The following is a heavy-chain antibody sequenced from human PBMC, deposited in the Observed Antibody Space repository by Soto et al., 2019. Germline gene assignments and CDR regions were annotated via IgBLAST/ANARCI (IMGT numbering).Heavy chain of an antibody. J-gene: IGHJ4*02. V-gene: IGHV3-21*01. CDR2: ISSSSDYI. Sequence: GGSLRLSCAASGFTFSFSSMNWVRQAPGKGLEWVSSISSSSDYIYYADSVKGRFTVSRDNAKNALYLQMNSLRAEDTAVYYCARDGSRWFRDCWGQRTLVTVSS. CDR3: ARDGSRWFRDC. CDR1: GFTFSFSS. D-gene: IGHD6-19*01.